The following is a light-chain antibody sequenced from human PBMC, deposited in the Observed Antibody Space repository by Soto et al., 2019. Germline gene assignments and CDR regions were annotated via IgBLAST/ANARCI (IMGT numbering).Light chain of an antibody. V-gene: IGKV3-11*01. CDR1: QSVSSY. CDR3: QQRSNWVT. Sequence: EIVLTQSPATLSLSPGERATLSCRASQSVSSYLAWYQQKPGQAPRLLIYDASNRATGIPARFSGSGSGTDFTLPISSLEPEDFAVYYCQQRSNWVTFGQGTRLEI. J-gene: IGKJ5*01. CDR2: DAS.